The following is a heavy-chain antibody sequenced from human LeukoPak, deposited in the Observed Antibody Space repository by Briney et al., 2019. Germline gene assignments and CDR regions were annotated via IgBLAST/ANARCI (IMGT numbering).Heavy chain of an antibody. D-gene: IGHD6-13*01. CDR1: GYTFTGYY. Sequence: ASVKVSCKASGYTFTGYYMHWVRQAPGQGLEWMGRINPNSGGTHSAQKFQGRVTMTRATSISTAYMELSRLRSDDTAVYYCARGRGVIAAAGTTRNWFDPWGQGTLVTVSS. CDR3: ARGRGVIAAAGTTRNWFDP. J-gene: IGHJ5*02. V-gene: IGHV1-2*06. CDR2: INPNSGGT.